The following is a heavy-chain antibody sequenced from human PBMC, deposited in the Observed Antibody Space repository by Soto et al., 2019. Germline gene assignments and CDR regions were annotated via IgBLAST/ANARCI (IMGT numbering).Heavy chain of an antibody. Sequence: LRLSCAASGFTFSNYGMHWVRQAPGKGLEWVAIISFDGNNKYYSDSVKGRFTISRDNSKNMVFLQMNSLRPEDTAVYYCVKPKENFYDSSPGETWGQGTPVTVSS. CDR1: GFTFSNYG. CDR2: ISFDGNNK. V-gene: IGHV3-30*18. J-gene: IGHJ5*02. CDR3: VKPKENFYDSSPGET. D-gene: IGHD3-22*01.